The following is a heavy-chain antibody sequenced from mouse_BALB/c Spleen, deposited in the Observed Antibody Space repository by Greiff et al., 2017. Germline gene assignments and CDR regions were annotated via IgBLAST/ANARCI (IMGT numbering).Heavy chain of an antibody. D-gene: IGHD2-1*01. CDR3: ARGEGNYVWFAY. Sequence: VQLQQSGAELVKPGASVKLSCTASGFNIKDTYMHWVKQRPEQGLEWIGRIDPANGNTKYDPKFQGKATITADTSSNTAYLQLSSLTSEDTAVYYCARGEGNYVWFAYWGQGTLVTVSA. CDR2: IDPANGNT. J-gene: IGHJ3*01. CDR1: GFNIKDTY. V-gene: IGHV14-3*02.